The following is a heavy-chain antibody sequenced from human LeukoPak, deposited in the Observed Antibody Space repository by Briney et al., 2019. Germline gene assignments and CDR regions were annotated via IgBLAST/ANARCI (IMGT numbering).Heavy chain of an antibody. J-gene: IGHJ4*02. CDR2: IYYSGGT. D-gene: IGHD6-13*01. Sequence: SQTLSLTCTVSGVSISSGGYYWSWLRQHPGKGLEWIGYIYYSGGTYYNPSLKSRVTISVDTSKNQFSLKLSSVTAADTAVYYCARGGEGSWYWGQGTLVTVSS. CDR1: GVSISSGGYY. CDR3: ARGGEGSWY. V-gene: IGHV4-31*03.